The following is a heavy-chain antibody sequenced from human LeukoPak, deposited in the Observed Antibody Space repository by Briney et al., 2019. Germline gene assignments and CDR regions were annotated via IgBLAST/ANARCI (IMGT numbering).Heavy chain of an antibody. CDR1: GFTLSSYG. V-gene: IGHV3-30*18. CDR2: ISYDGSNK. D-gene: IGHD1-26*01. Sequence: GGSLRLSCAASGFTLSSYGMHWVRQAPGKGLEWVAVISYDGSNKYYADSVKGRFTISRDNSKNTLYLQMNSLRAEDTAVYYCAKDSSGSYSYYWYFDLWGRGTLVTVSS. J-gene: IGHJ2*01. CDR3: AKDSSGSYSYYWYFDL.